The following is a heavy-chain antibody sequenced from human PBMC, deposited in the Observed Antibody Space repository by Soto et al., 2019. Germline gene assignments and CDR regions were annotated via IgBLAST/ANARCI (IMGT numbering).Heavy chain of an antibody. D-gene: IGHD6-19*01. CDR2: ISSSSSAL. CDR1: GFTFSTYS. CDR3: ARVRSSGWYFDY. V-gene: IGHV3-48*02. Sequence: GGSLRLSCAASGFTFSTYSMNWVRQAPGKGLEWVSYISSSSSALYYADSVKGRFTISRDNAKNSLYLQMNSLRDEDTAVYYCARVRSSGWYFDYWGQGTLVTVSS. J-gene: IGHJ4*02.